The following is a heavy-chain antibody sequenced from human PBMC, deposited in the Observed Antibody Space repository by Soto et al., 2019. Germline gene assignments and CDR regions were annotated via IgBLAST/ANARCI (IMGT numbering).Heavy chain of an antibody. Sequence: TGGSLRLSCLASGFTFNNYGIHWVRQAPGKGLEWVGVISSDGGTKYYADSVKGRFTISRDNSKNTLYLQMDSLRPEDTAVYYCAKEIAVAGDLDYWGHGTLVTVSS. V-gene: IGHV3-30*18. D-gene: IGHD6-19*01. CDR2: ISSDGGTK. CDR1: GFTFNNYG. J-gene: IGHJ4*01. CDR3: AKEIAVAGDLDY.